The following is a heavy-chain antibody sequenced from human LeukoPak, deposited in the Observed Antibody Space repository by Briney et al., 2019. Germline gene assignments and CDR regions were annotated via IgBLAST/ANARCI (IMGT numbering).Heavy chain of an antibody. CDR2: IYPPDSDI. V-gene: IGHV5-51*01. Sequence: HGESLKISCKGSGYSFTSYWIGWVRQMPGKGLEWKGMIYPPDSDIRYSPSFQGQVTISVDTSISTAYLQWSSLKASDTAMYFCARQHLLCSGNSCYLPDYWGQGTLVTVSS. CDR1: GYSFTSYW. D-gene: IGHD2-15*01. CDR3: ARQHLLCSGNSCYLPDY. J-gene: IGHJ4*02.